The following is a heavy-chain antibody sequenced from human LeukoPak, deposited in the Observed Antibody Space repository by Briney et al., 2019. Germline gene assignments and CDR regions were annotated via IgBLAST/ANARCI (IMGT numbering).Heavy chain of an antibody. Sequence: NPSETLSLTCTVSGGSISSGSYYWSWIRQPAGKGLEWIGRIYTSGSTNYNPFLKSRVTISVDTSKNQFSLKLSSVTAADTAVYYCARVQYDFWSGYPLGWFDPWGQGTLVTVSS. J-gene: IGHJ5*02. CDR3: ARVQYDFWSGYPLGWFDP. D-gene: IGHD3-3*01. CDR2: IYTSGST. CDR1: GGSISSGSYY. V-gene: IGHV4-61*02.